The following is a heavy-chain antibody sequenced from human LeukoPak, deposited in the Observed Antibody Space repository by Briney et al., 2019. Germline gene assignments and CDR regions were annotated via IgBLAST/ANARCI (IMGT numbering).Heavy chain of an antibody. CDR2: IYYTGST. D-gene: IGHD3-10*01. J-gene: IGHJ3*02. V-gene: IGHV4-61*01. CDR3: ARNRGWDSFDI. Sequence: SETLSLTCTVSGGSVSSGSYYWSWIRQPPGKGLEWIGYIYYTGSTNYNPSLKSRVTISVDTSKNQFSLKLSSVTAADTAVYYCARNRGWDSFDIWGQGTMVTVSS. CDR1: GGSVSSGSYY.